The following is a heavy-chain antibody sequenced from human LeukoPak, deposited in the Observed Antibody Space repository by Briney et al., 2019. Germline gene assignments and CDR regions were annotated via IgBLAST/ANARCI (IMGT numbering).Heavy chain of an antibody. J-gene: IGHJ6*02. CDR3: ARADYYGSGSYYYYYYYGMDV. CDR2: MNPNSGNT. CDR1: GYTFTSYD. D-gene: IGHD3-10*01. Sequence: ASVKVSCKASGYTFTSYDINWVRQATGQGLEWMGWMNPNSGNTGYAQKFQGRVTMTRNTSISTAYMELSSLRSEDTAVYYCARADYYGSGSYYYYYYYGMDVWGQGTTVTVSS. V-gene: IGHV1-8*01.